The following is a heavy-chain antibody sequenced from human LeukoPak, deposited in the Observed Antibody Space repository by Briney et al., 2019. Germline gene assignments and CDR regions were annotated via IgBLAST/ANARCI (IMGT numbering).Heavy chain of an antibody. CDR1: GGSISSSSYY. CDR2: IYYSGST. D-gene: IGHD3-3*01. J-gene: IGHJ6*02. CDR3: ARERGYDFWSGLIQNYYYYGMDV. Sequence: SETLSLTCTVSGGSISSSSYYWSWIRQPPGKGLEWIGYIYYSGSTNYNPSLKSRVTISVDTSKNQFSLKLSSVTAADTAVYYCARERGYDFWSGLIQNYYYYGMDVWGQGTTVTVSS. V-gene: IGHV4-61*01.